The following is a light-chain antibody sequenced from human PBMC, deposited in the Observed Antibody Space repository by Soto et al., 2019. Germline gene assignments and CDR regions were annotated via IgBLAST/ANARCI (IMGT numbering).Light chain of an antibody. J-gene: IGKJ1*01. CDR2: GAS. V-gene: IGKV3-15*01. Sequence: PGERATLSCRASQSVSSIFLAWYQQKPGQTPRLLIYGASTRATGIPARFSGSGSGTEFTLTISSLQSEDFAVYYCQQYNNWPRTFGQGTKVDIK. CDR1: QSVSSI. CDR3: QQYNNWPRT.